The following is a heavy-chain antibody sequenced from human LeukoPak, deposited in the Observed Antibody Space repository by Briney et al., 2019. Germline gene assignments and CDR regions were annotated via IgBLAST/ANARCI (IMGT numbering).Heavy chain of an antibody. CDR3: ARGGDCSGGSCYSGSIWFDP. J-gene: IGHJ5*02. Sequence: ASVKVSCKASGYTFTSYYMHWVRQAPGQGLEWMGWMNPNSGNTGYAQKFQGRVTITRNTSISTAYMELSSLRSEDTAVYYCARGGDCSGGSCYSGSIWFDPWGQGTLVTVSS. CDR2: MNPNSGNT. CDR1: GYTFTSYY. D-gene: IGHD2-15*01. V-gene: IGHV1-8*03.